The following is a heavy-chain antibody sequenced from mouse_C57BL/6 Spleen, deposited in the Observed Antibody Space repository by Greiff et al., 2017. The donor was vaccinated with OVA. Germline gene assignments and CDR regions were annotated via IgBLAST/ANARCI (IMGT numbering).Heavy chain of an antibody. CDR3: SRWSTGHYFDY. Sequence: VQLQESGAELVKPGASVKLSCTASGYTIKDYYMHWVKPRPEKGLEWIGRIDTEDGETKYDPQFQGKATLPADTSSNTAYLQLSSLTSYDTAVYYCSRWSTGHYFDYWGQGTTLTVSS. V-gene: IGHV14-2*01. J-gene: IGHJ2*01. CDR2: IDTEDGET. CDR1: GYTIKDYY. D-gene: IGHD3-2*02.